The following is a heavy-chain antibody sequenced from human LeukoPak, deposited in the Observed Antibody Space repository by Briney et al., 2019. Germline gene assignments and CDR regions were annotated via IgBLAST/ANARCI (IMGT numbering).Heavy chain of an antibody. CDR3: ARGPRMYSYLFVF. CDR1: GFTFSSYG. CDR2: IYYDGSNK. J-gene: IGHJ4*02. Sequence: PGGSLRLSCAASGFTFSSYGMHWVRQAPGKGLEWVAVIYYDGSNKYYADSVKGRFTISRDNSKNTLFLQMNSLRAEDTAVYNCARGPRMYSYLFVFWGLGTLVTVSS. V-gene: IGHV3-33*01. D-gene: IGHD5-18*01.